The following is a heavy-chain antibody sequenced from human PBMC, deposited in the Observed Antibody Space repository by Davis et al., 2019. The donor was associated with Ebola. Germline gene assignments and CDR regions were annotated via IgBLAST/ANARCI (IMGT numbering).Heavy chain of an antibody. J-gene: IGHJ4*02. CDR3: ATDPALASVTTLFFY. CDR1: GYTLTELS. CDR2: FDPEDGVT. V-gene: IGHV1-24*01. D-gene: IGHD4-17*01. Sequence: ASVKVSCKVSGYTLTELSMHWVLXXPGKGLEWMGCFDPEDGVTIYAQKFQGRVTMTEDTSTYTGYMELSSLRSEDTAVYYCATDPALASVTTLFFYWGQGTLVTVSS.